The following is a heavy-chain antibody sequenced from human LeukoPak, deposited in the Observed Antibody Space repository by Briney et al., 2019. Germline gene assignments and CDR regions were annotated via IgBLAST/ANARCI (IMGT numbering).Heavy chain of an antibody. CDR1: GGSISSYY. CDR2: IYYSGST. Sequence: SETLSLTCTVSGGSISSYYWSWIRQPPGKGLEWIGYIYYSGSTNYNPSLKSRVTISVDTSKNQFSLKLSSVTAADTAVYYCARGQNSGPGNDFWSGYFWAGRSFGYYFDYWGQGTLVTVSS. V-gene: IGHV4-59*01. CDR3: ARGQNSGPGNDFWSGYFWAGRSFGYYFDY. D-gene: IGHD3-3*01. J-gene: IGHJ4*02.